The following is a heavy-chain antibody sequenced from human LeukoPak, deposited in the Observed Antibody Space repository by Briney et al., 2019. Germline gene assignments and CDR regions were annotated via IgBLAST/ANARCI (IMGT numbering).Heavy chain of an antibody. CDR2: MSHNRST. CDR1: GYSISSGYY. Sequence: SETLSLTCAVSGYSISSGYYWGWIRQPPGKGLEWIGSMSHNRSTNYNPSLKSRVTISVDTSKNQFSLKLSSVTAADTAVYYCARAKAAAGTSWFDPWGQGTLVTVSS. D-gene: IGHD6-13*01. J-gene: IGHJ5*02. V-gene: IGHV4-38-2*01. CDR3: ARAKAAAGTSWFDP.